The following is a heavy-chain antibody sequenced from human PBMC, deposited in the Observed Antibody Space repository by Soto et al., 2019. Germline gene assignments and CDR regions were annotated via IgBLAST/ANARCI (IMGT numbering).Heavy chain of an antibody. CDR1: GFNCINHA. V-gene: IGHV3-23*01. J-gene: IGHJ4*02. D-gene: IGHD3-3*02. CDR2: ISGSGGST. Sequence: RLPSRASGFNCINHAILRVSKAPGKGLEWVSAISGSGGSTYYADSVKGRFTISRDNSKNTLYLQMNSLRAEDTAVYYCAKDSPDLLAYFEYLGQGTLVTVSS. CDR3: AKDSPDLLAYFEY.